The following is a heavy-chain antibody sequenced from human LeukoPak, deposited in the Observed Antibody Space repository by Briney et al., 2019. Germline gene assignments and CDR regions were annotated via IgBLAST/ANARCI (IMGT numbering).Heavy chain of an antibody. Sequence: GGSLRLSCAASGFTFSDYEMNWVRQAPGKGLEWVSYISGSGSTIYYADSVKGRFTISRDNAKDSLYLQMNSLRAEDTAVCYCARVRSGYSHENYFDYWGQGTLVTVSS. CDR3: ARVRSGYSHENYFDY. CDR2: ISGSGSTI. CDR1: GFTFSDYE. J-gene: IGHJ4*02. D-gene: IGHD5-18*01. V-gene: IGHV3-48*03.